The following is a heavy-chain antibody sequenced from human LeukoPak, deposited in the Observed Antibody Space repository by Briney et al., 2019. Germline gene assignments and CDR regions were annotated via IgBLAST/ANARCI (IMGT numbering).Heavy chain of an antibody. V-gene: IGHV4-4*07. D-gene: IGHD6-19*01. J-gene: IGHJ4*02. Sequence: PSETLSLTCTVSGGSISSYYWSWIRQPAGKGLEWIGRIYTSGSTNYNPSLKSRVTMSVDTSKDQFSLKLSSVTAADTAVYYCARDPPGIAVAGHFDYWGQGTLVTVSS. CDR2: IYTSGST. CDR1: GGSISSYY. CDR3: ARDPPGIAVAGHFDY.